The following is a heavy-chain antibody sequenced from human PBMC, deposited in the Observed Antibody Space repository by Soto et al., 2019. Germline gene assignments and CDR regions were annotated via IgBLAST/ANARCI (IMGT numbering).Heavy chain of an antibody. CDR2: IKQDGSEE. J-gene: IGHJ6*02. Sequence: DVQLAESGGGLVQPGGSLRLSCVASGQTFNRYWMSWVRQAPGKGLEWVANIKQDGSEEYYVDSVKGRFTISRDNAKKSLYRQMNSLIAEDTAMYYCVRTHFDSWSFYFYCMDVWGHGTTVIVSS. D-gene: IGHD3-3*01. V-gene: IGHV3-7*03. CDR1: GQTFNRYW. CDR3: VRTHFDSWSFYFYCMDV.